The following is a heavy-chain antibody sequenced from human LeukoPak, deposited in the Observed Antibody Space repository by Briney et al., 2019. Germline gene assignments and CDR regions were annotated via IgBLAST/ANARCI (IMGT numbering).Heavy chain of an antibody. CDR2: ISYDGSNK. D-gene: IGHD6-6*01. J-gene: IGHJ4*02. V-gene: IGHV3-30*04. CDR1: GFTFSSYA. CDR3: ARGRGSSSRTVCDY. Sequence: GGSLRLSCEASGFTFSSYAMHWVRQAPGKGLEWVAVISYDGSNKYYADSVKGRFTISRDNSKNTLYLQMNSLRAEDTAVYYCARGRGSSSRTVCDYWGQGTLVTVSS.